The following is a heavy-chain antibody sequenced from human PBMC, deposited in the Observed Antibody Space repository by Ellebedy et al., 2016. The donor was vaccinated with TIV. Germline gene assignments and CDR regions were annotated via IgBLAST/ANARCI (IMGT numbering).Heavy chain of an antibody. Sequence: GESLKISCAASGYTFSSNWMHWVRQAPVKGLVWVSRINSDGSSTSYADSVKGRFTISRDNAKNTLYLQMNSLRAEDTAVYSCAVYSFHAFDIWGQGTMVTGSS. CDR2: INSDGSST. D-gene: IGHD2-8*01. J-gene: IGHJ3*02. CDR1: GYTFSSNW. CDR3: AVYSFHAFDI. V-gene: IGHV3-74*01.